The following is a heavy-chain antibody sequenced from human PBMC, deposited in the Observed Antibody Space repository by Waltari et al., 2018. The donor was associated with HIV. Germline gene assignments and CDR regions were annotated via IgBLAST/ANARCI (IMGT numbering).Heavy chain of an antibody. J-gene: IGHJ3*02. Sequence: QVTLRESGPALVKPIHTPTLTCPLSGFSVNSHGMCASWIRPPPGKALEWLARTDCDNDKYHSTSLTTRLTISKDPPKTQVVLTMTNLDPVETATYYRARISRCGDCYNHPFDIWGQGTRVTVSS. D-gene: IGHD2-21*02. CDR1: GFSVNSHGMC. CDR3: ARISRCGDCYNHPFDI. V-gene: IGHV2-70*15. CDR2: TDCDNDK.